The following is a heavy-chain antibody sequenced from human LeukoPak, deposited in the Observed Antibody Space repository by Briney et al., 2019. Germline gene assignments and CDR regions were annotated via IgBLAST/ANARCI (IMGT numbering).Heavy chain of an antibody. V-gene: IGHV3-21*01. CDR2: ISGLSSYT. CDR1: GFTFSDYD. CDR3: GRAFPPLRTSSAGDL. Sequence: GGSLRLSCSASGFTFSDYDMNWVRQAPGKGLEWVSSISGLSSYTYYGESVKGRFSISRDNAKNSLYLQMNSLGAEDTATYYCGRAFPPLRTSSAGDLWGQGVLVTVSS. J-gene: IGHJ4*02. D-gene: IGHD3-16*01.